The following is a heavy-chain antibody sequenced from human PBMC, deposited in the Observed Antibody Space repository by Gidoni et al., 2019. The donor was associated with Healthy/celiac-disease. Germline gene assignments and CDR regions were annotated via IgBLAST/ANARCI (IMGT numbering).Heavy chain of an antibody. Sequence: CAASGFTFDDYAMHWVRQAPGKGLEWVSGISWNSGSIGYADSVKGRFTISRDNAKNSLYLQMNSLRAEDTALYYCAKDLIPGDQWLTIMDVWGQGTTVTVSS. CDR1: GFTFDDYA. D-gene: IGHD6-19*01. CDR2: ISWNSGSI. V-gene: IGHV3-9*01. CDR3: AKDLIPGDQWLTIMDV. J-gene: IGHJ6*02.